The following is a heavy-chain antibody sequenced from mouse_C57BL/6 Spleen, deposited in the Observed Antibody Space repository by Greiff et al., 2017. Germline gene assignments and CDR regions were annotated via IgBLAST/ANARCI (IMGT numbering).Heavy chain of an antibody. V-gene: IGHV5-6*02. D-gene: IGHD2-3*01. CDR1: GFTFSSYG. CDR3: ARQDYDGYSWFGD. J-gene: IGHJ3*01. Sequence: EVKLVESGGDLVKPGGSLKLSCAASGFTFSSYGMSWVRQTPDKRLEWVATISSGGSYTYYPDSLKGRITISRDTAKNTRYLQMSSLKSEDTAVYYCARQDYDGYSWFGDWGQRTLVTVSA. CDR2: ISSGGSYT.